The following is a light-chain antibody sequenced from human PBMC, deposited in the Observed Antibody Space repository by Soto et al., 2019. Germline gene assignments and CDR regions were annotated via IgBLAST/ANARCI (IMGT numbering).Light chain of an antibody. CDR3: QQYNNFPSLT. CDR1: QSVSSN. V-gene: IGKV3-15*01. Sequence: EIVMTQSPATLSVSPGERATLSCRASQSVSSNLAWYQQKPGQAPRLLIYGASTRATGIPATFSGSGSGTEFTLTISSLQSEDFALYYCQQYNNFPSLTFGGGTKVEIK. J-gene: IGKJ4*01. CDR2: GAS.